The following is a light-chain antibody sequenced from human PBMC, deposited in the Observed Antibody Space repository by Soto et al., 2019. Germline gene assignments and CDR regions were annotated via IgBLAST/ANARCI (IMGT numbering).Light chain of an antibody. CDR2: GAS. Sequence: EIVLTQSPGTLSLSPGERATLSCRASQSISSSYLAWYQQKPGQAPRLLVYGASSRATGIPDRFSGSGSGTDLTLTISRLEPEDFAVYYCQQYGSSRFTFGPGTKVDNK. CDR3: QQYGSSRFT. V-gene: IGKV3-20*01. J-gene: IGKJ3*01. CDR1: QSISSSY.